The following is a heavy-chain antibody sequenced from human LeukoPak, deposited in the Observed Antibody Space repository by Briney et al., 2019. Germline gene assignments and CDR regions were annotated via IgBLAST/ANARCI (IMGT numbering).Heavy chain of an antibody. D-gene: IGHD2-8*01. CDR2: ISGDSGST. CDR3: AKDVSMYYYYYGMDV. V-gene: IGHV3-43*02. J-gene: IGHJ6*02. CDR1: GFTFDDYA. Sequence: GGSLRLSCAASGFTFDDYAMHWVRQAPGKGLEWVSLISGDSGSTYYADSVKGRFTISRDNSKNSLYLQMNSLRTEDTALYYCAKDVSMYYYYYGMDVWGQGTTVTVSS.